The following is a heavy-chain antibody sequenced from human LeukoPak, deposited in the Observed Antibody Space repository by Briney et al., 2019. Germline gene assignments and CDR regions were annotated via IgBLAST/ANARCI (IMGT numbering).Heavy chain of an antibody. CDR3: ARVDRAPPNPVIDY. CDR1: GGSFSGYY. D-gene: IGHD1-14*01. Sequence: SETLSLTCAVSGGSFSGYYWTWIRQPPGKGLEWIGEINHSGSTNYNPSLKSRVTISINTSKNQFSLKLSSVTAADTAVYYCARVDRAPPNPVIDYWGQGILVTASS. J-gene: IGHJ4*02. V-gene: IGHV4-34*01. CDR2: INHSGST.